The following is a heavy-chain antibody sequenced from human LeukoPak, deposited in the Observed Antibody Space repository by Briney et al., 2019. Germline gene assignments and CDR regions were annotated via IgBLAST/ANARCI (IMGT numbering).Heavy chain of an antibody. CDR3: AKNPSSYCGGDCYSDY. D-gene: IGHD2-21*01. CDR2: ISGSGGST. CDR1: RFTFSSYA. J-gene: IGHJ4*02. V-gene: IGHV3-23*01. Sequence: PGGSLRLSCAASRFTFSSYAMSWVRQAPGKGLEWVSAISGSGGSTYYADSVKGRFTISRDNSKNTLYLQMNSLRAEDTAVYYCAKNPSSYCGGDCYSDYWGQGTLVTVSS.